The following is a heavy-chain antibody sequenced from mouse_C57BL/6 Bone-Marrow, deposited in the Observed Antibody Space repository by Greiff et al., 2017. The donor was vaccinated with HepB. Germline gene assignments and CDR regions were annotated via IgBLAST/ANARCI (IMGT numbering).Heavy chain of an antibody. CDR1: GYTFTSYG. D-gene: IGHD2-4*01. J-gene: IGHJ1*03. CDR3: ARTMMTKWYFDV. CDR2: IYPRSGNT. Sequence: QVHVKQSGAELARPGASVKLSCKASGYTFTSYGISWVKQRTGQGLEWIGEIYPRSGNTYYNEKFKGKATLTADKSSSTAYMELRSLTSEDSAVYFCARTMMTKWYFDVWGTGTTVTVSS. V-gene: IGHV1-81*01.